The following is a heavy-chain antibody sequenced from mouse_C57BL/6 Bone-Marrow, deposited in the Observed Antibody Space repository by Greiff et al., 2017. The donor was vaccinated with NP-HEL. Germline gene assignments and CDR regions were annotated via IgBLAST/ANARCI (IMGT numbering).Heavy chain of an antibody. CDR2: ISSGGDYI. Sequence: EVQVVESGEGLVKPGGSLKLSCAASGFTFSSYAMSWVRQTPEQRLEWVAYISSGGDYIYYADTVKGRFTISRDNARNTLYLQMSSLKSEDTAMYYGARVVVATPYWYFDVWGTGTTVTVSS. V-gene: IGHV5S21*01. CDR1: GFTFSSYA. J-gene: IGHJ1*03. D-gene: IGHD1-1*01. CDR3: ARVVVATPYWYFDV.